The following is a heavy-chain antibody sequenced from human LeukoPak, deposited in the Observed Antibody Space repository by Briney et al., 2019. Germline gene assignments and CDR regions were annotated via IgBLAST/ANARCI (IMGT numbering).Heavy chain of an antibody. CDR3: ARVGYDFWSGYENFDY. CDR1: GYTFTSYA. CDR2: INAGNGNT. D-gene: IGHD3-3*01. V-gene: IGHV1-3*01. Sequence: ASVKVSCKASGYTFTSYATHWVRQAPGQRLEWMGWINAGNGNTKYSQKFQGRVTITRDTSASTAYMELSSLRSEDTAVYYCARVGYDFWSGYENFDYWGQGTLVTVSS. J-gene: IGHJ4*02.